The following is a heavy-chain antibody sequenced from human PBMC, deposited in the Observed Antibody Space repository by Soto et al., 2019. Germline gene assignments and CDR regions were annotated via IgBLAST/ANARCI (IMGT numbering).Heavy chain of an antibody. J-gene: IGHJ6*02. V-gene: IGHV4-59*01. CDR2: IYYSGST. CDR1: GGSISSYY. CDR3: ARPPTPNCSGGRCSPGKDV. D-gene: IGHD2-15*01. Sequence: SETLSLTCTVSGGSISSYYWSWIRQPPGKGLEWIGYIYYSGSTTYNPSLKSRVTISVDTSKNQFSLKLSSVKAADTDGYYCARPPTPNCSGGRCSPGKDVWGQRTTVTVS.